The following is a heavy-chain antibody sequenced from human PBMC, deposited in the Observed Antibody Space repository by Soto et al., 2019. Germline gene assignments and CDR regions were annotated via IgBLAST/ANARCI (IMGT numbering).Heavy chain of an antibody. J-gene: IGHJ5*02. CDR3: AREQVTTGLNWFDP. CDR1: GFTFSSYG. V-gene: IGHV3-33*01. CDR2: IWYDGSNK. D-gene: IGHD4-4*01. Sequence: GGSLRLSCAASGFTFSSYGMHWVRQAPGKGLEWVAVIWYDGSNKYYADSVKGRFTISRDNSKNTLYLQMNSLRAEDTAVYYCAREQVTTGLNWFDPWGQGTLVTVSS.